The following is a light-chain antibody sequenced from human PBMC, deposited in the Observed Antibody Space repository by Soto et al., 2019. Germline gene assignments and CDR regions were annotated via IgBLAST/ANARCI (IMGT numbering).Light chain of an antibody. CDR3: QQYGSSPRT. Sequence: EIVLTQPPDTLSVSPGERATLSCRASQSIRSNYVAWYQQKPGQGPRLLIYGASSRATGIPDRFSGSGSGTDFTLIISRLEPEDFAMYYCQQYGSSPRTFGQGTKVDIK. V-gene: IGKV3-20*01. CDR2: GAS. CDR1: QSIRSNY. J-gene: IGKJ1*01.